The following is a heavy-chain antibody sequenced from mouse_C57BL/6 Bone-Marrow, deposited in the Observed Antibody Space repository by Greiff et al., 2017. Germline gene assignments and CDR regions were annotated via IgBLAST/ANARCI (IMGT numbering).Heavy chain of an antibody. CDR1: GYTFTSYG. Sequence: LVESGAELARPGASVKLSCKASGYTFTSYGISWVKQRTGQGLEWIGEIYPRSGNTYYNEKFKGKATLTADKSSSTAYMELRSLTSEDSAVYFCARAGYFYFDYWGQGTTLTVSS. D-gene: IGHD2-3*01. J-gene: IGHJ2*01. V-gene: IGHV1-81*01. CDR3: ARAGYFYFDY. CDR2: IYPRSGNT.